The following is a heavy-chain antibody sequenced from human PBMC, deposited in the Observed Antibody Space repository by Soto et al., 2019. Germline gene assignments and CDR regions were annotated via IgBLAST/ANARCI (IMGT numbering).Heavy chain of an antibody. D-gene: IGHD5-12*01. V-gene: IGHV4-59*08. CDR1: GGSISSYY. J-gene: IGHJ4*02. CDR3: ARHVLEGGYDAGFDY. Sequence: PSETLSLTCTVSGGSISSYYWSWIRQPPGKGLEWIGYIYYSGSTNYNPSLKSRVTISVDTSKNQFSLKLSSVTAADTAVYYCARHVLEGGYDAGFDYWGQGTLVTVSS. CDR2: IYYSGST.